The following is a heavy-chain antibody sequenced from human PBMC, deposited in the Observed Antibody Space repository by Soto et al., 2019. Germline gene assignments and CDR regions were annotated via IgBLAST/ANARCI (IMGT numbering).Heavy chain of an antibody. J-gene: IGHJ4*02. CDR1: GFTFSSYW. D-gene: IGHD3-16*01. V-gene: IGHV3-74*01. CDR3: AREEPSALLGYFDY. Sequence: LRLSCAASGFTFSSYWVHWVRQAAGKGLVWVSRINSDGSSTSYADSVKGRFTISRDNAKNTLYLQMNSLRAEDTAVYYCAREEPSALLGYFDYWGQGTLVTVSS. CDR2: INSDGSST.